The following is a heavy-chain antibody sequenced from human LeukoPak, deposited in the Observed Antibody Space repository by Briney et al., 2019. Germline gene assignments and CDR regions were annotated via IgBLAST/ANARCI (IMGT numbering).Heavy chain of an antibody. CDR2: MNPNSGNT. Sequence: ASVKVSCXASGYTFTSYDINWVRRATGQGLEWMGWMNPNSGNTGYAQKFQGRVTMTRNTSISTAYMELSSLRSEDTAVYYCARAYYYDSSGYGGADYWGQGTLVTVSS. CDR1: GYTFTSYD. V-gene: IGHV1-8*01. CDR3: ARAYYYDSSGYGGADY. J-gene: IGHJ4*02. D-gene: IGHD3-22*01.